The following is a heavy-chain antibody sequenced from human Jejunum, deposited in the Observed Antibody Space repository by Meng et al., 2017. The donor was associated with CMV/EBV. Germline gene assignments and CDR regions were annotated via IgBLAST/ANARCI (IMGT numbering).Heavy chain of an antibody. CDR2: ISYDGSNK. CDR3: ARDQFCSTTNCAHKT. V-gene: IGHV3-30*04. J-gene: IGHJ1*01. CDR1: FTFSSYT. Sequence: FTFSSYTLHWVRQAPGKGLEWVAVISYDGSNKNYADSVKGRFTISRDNSKNTLYLQMNSLRAEDTAVYYCARDQFCSTTNCAHKTWGQGTLVTVS. D-gene: IGHD2-2*01.